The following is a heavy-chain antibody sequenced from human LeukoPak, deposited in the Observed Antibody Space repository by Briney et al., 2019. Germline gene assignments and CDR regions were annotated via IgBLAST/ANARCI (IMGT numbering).Heavy chain of an antibody. Sequence: VSCKASGYTFTSYDINWVRQATGQGLEWMGWMNPNSGNTGYAQKFQGRVTITRNTSISTAYMELSSLRSEDTAVYYWSVLRFLEWLKGRKFDPWGQGTLVTVSS. CDR2: MNPNSGNT. D-gene: IGHD3-3*01. V-gene: IGHV1-8*03. J-gene: IGHJ5*02. CDR3: SVLRFLEWLKGRKFDP. CDR1: GYTFTSYD.